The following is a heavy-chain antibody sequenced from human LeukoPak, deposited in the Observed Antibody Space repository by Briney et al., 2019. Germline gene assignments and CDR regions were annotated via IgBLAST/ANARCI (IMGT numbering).Heavy chain of an antibody. CDR1: GYSFSNFW. CDR3: ARRDGSSWYLN. CDR2: VYPGDSED. V-gene: IGHV5-51*01. Sequence: GESLKISCKASGYSFSNFWIGWVRQLPGKGLEWMGLVYPGDSEDRISPSFQGQVTISADKSISTAYLQWSSLKASDTAMYYCARRDGSSWYLNWGQGTLVTVSS. D-gene: IGHD6-13*01. J-gene: IGHJ4*02.